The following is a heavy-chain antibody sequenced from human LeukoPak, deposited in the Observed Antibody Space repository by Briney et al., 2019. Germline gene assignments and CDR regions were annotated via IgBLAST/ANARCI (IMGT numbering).Heavy chain of an antibody. D-gene: IGHD3-22*01. CDR2: IYHSGST. CDR1: GYSISSGYY. Sequence: SETLSLTCAVSGYSISSGYYWGWIRQPPGKGLEWIGSIYHSGSTYYNPSLKSRVTISVDTSKNQFSLKLSSVTAAGTAVYYCARSVDSLLNFDYWGQGTLVTVSS. CDR3: ARSVDSLLNFDY. J-gene: IGHJ4*02. V-gene: IGHV4-38-2*01.